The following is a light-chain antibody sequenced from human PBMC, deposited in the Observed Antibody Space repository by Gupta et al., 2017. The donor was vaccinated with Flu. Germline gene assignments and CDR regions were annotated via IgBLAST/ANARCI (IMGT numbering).Light chain of an antibody. J-gene: IGKJ1*01. CDR2: KAS. CDR3: QHYNSYPHT. CDR1: QSISSW. V-gene: IGKV1-5*03. Sequence: DIQMTQSPSTLSASVGDRVTITCRASQSISSWLAWYQQKSGKAPKLLIYKASSLQSGVPSRFSGSGSGTEFTLTISGLQPDDFAIYYCQHYNSYPHTFGQGTKVE.